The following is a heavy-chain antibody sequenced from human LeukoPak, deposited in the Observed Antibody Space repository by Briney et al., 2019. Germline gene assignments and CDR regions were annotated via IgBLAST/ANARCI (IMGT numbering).Heavy chain of an antibody. J-gene: IGHJ6*02. CDR2: IKHDGGVQ. CDR3: ARAETAAGLSAGWRYYGMDV. CDR1: GFTFGRYW. V-gene: IGHV3-7*01. Sequence: GGSLRLSCAASGFTFGRYWMSWVRQAPGKGLVWVANIKHDGGVQFYVASVKGRFTISRDSTKNSLYLQMNSLRAEDTAVYYCARAETAAGLSAGWRYYGMDVWGQGTTVTVSS. D-gene: IGHD6-13*01.